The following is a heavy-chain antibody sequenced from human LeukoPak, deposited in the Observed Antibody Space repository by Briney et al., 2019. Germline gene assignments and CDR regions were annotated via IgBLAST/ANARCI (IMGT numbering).Heavy chain of an antibody. CDR2: INPNSGGT. J-gene: IGHJ4*02. V-gene: IGHV1-2*02. CDR3: ARVLRGNGRCDY. D-gene: IGHD3-10*01. CDR1: GYTFTGYY. Sequence: ALVKVSCKASGYTFTGYYMHWVRQAPGQGLEWMGWINPNSGGTNYAQKFQGRVTMTRDTSISTAYMELSRLRSDDTAVCYCARVLRGNGRCDYWGQGTLVTVSS.